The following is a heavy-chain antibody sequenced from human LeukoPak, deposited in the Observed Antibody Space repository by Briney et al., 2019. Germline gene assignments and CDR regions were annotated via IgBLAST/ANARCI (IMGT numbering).Heavy chain of an antibody. CDR3: ATSGYYELVPDY. J-gene: IGHJ4*02. CDR2: VSSNEGT. CDR1: GFSISSGYY. V-gene: IGHV4-61*01. Sequence: SETLSLTCSVSGFSISSGYYWGWIRQPPGEGLEWIGYVSSNEGTNYNPSLKSRVTILVDTSKNQFSLKLSSVTAEDTAVYYCATSGYYELVPDYWGQGTLVTVSS. D-gene: IGHD3-22*01.